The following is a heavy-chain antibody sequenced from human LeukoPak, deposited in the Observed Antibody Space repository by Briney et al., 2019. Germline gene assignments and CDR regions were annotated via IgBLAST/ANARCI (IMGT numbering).Heavy chain of an antibody. J-gene: IGHJ4*02. Sequence: PGGSLRLSCAASGFTVSSNYMSWVRQAPGKGLEWVSVIYSGGSTYYADSVKGRFTISRDNSKNTLYLQMNSLRAEDTAVYYCAKASAPAHFDYWGQGTLVTVSS. CDR1: GFTVSSNY. D-gene: IGHD3-10*01. CDR2: IYSGGST. V-gene: IGHV3-66*01. CDR3: AKASAPAHFDY.